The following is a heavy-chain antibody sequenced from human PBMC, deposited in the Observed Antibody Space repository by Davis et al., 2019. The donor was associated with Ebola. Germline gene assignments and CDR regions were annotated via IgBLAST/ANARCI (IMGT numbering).Heavy chain of an antibody. CDR3: AKAATPHYYGSGSSLGF. CDR2: IKQDGSEK. J-gene: IGHJ4*02. CDR1: GFSFSSYW. V-gene: IGHV3-7*03. D-gene: IGHD3-10*01. Sequence: ESLKISCAASGFSFSSYWMSWVRQAPGKGLEWVASIKQDGSEKYYVDSVKGRFTISRDNAKNSLYLQMNSLRAEDTALYYCAKAATPHYYGSGSSLGFWGQGTLVTVSS.